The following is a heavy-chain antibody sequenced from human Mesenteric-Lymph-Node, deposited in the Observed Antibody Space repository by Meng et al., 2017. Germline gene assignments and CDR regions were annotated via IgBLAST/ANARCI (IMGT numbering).Heavy chain of an antibody. V-gene: IGHV7-4-1*02. CDR3: ARDIAVLVPAAIGNWFDP. D-gene: IGHD2-2*01. Sequence: ASVKVSCKASGYTFINFDINWVRQTTGQGLEWLGWINTNTGNPTYAQGFTGRFVFSLDTSVSTAYLQISSLKAEDTAVYYCARDIAVLVPAAIGNWFDPWGQGTLVTVSS. J-gene: IGHJ5*02. CDR2: INTNTGNP. CDR1: GYTFINFD.